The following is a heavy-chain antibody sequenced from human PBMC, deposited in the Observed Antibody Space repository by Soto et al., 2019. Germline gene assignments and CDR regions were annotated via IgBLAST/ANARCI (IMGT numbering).Heavy chain of an antibody. V-gene: IGHV3-48*03. J-gene: IGHJ6*02. D-gene: IGHD3-16*01. Sequence: ADSVKGRFTISRDNAKNSLYLQMNSLRAEDTAVYYCARVRRVYYYYYGMDVWGQGTTVTVSS. CDR3: ARVRRVYYYYYGMDV.